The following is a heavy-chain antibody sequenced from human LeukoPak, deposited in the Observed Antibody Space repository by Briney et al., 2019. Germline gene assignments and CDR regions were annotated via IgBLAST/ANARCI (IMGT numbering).Heavy chain of an antibody. V-gene: IGHV4-34*01. J-gene: IGHJ4*02. Sequence: SETLSLTCAVYGGSFSGYYWSWIRQPPGKGLEWIGEINHSGSTNYNPSLKSRVTISVDSSKNQFSLKLSSVTAADTAVYYCARHRYCGNTSCFRAFDYWGQGTLVTVSS. CDR2: INHSGST. D-gene: IGHD2-2*01. CDR1: GGSFSGYY. CDR3: ARHRYCGNTSCFRAFDY.